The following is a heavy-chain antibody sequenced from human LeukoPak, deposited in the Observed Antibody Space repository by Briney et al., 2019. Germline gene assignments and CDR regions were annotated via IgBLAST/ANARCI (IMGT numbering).Heavy chain of an antibody. V-gene: IGHV5-51*01. J-gene: IGHJ4*02. CDR1: GYSFTTYW. D-gene: IGHD3-10*01. Sequence: GASVKVSCKGSGYSFTTYWIGWVRQMPGKGLEWMGIIYPGDSDTRYSPSFQGQVTISADKSISTAYLQWSSLKASDTAIYYCARPIPYGSGTYYFDYWGQGTLVTVSS. CDR3: ARPIPYGSGTYYFDY. CDR2: IYPGDSDT.